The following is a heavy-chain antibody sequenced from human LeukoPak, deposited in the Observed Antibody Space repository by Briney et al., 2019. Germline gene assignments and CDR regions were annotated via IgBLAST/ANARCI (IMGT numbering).Heavy chain of an antibody. CDR2: INHSVST. CDR3: ARGLLLLWFGELFLGFDP. D-gene: IGHD3-10*01. Sequence: PSETLSLTCAVYGGSFSGYYWSWIRQPPGKGLEWIGEINHSVSTNYNPSLKSRVTISVDTSKNQFSLKLSSVTAADTAVYYCARGLLLLWFGELFLGFDPWGQGTLVTVSS. CDR1: GGSFSGYY. V-gene: IGHV4-34*01. J-gene: IGHJ5*02.